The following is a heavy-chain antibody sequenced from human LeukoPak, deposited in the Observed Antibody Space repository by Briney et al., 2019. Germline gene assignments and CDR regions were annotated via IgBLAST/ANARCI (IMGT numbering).Heavy chain of an antibody. Sequence: GGSLRLSCAASGFSLSRYWMHWVRQAPGTGLVWVSYIDNDGTDTNYADSVRGRFTVSRDNAKNTLYLQMNGLRAEDTAVYYCTRGGFDHNMDVWGKGTTV. CDR1: GFSLSRYW. CDR2: IDNDGTDT. D-gene: IGHD3-9*01. V-gene: IGHV3-74*01. J-gene: IGHJ6*03. CDR3: TRGGFDHNMDV.